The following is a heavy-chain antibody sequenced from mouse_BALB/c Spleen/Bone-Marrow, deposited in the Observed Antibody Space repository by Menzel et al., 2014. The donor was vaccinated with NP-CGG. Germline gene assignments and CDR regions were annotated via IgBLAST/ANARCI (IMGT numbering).Heavy chain of an antibody. J-gene: IGHJ4*01. CDR1: GFSLTSYG. CDR2: IWSGGST. CDR3: ARQPLRRHAMDY. D-gene: IGHD1-2*01. V-gene: IGHV2-4*02. Sequence: VKLMESGPGLVQPSQSLSITCTVSGFSLTSYGVHWVRQPPGKGQEWLGVIWSGGSTDYNAAFISRLSISKDNSKSQVFFKMNSLQADDTAIYYCARQPLRRHAMDYWGQGTSVTVSS.